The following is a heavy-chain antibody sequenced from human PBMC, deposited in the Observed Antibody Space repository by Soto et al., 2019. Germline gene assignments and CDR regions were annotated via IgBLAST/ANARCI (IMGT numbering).Heavy chain of an antibody. V-gene: IGHV4-4*07. CDR3: ARGGTRSADLPTY. Sequence: VRLQESGPGLVKPSETLSLTCSVSGDSINNCYWSWIRQPAGKGLEWIGRIYSSGSANYNPSLKTRGTMSVDTSKNQVFLSVTTVTAADTAVYFCARGGTRSADLPTYWGQGIQVIVSS. D-gene: IGHD1-1*01. CDR2: IYSSGSA. CDR1: GDSINNCY. J-gene: IGHJ4*02.